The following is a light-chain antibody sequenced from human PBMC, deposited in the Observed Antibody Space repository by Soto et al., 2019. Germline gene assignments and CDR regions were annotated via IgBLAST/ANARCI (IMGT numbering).Light chain of an antibody. Sequence: DIVMTQTPLSLSVTPGQSASISCKSSQSLLHSNGKTYLYWYLQKPGQPPHLLINEVSNRFSGVPDRFSGSGSGTDFTLKISLVEVEDVGLYYCLQTLQLPYTFGQGTKLEIK. CDR3: LQTLQLPYT. CDR1: QSLLHSNGKTY. V-gene: IGKV2D-29*01. J-gene: IGKJ2*01. CDR2: EVS.